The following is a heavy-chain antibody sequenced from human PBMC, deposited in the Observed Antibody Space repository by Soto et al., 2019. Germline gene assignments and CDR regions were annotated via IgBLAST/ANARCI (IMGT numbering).Heavy chain of an antibody. V-gene: IGHV4-30-2*01. CDR3: AREVVTAPYNWFDP. Sequence: QLQLQESGSGLVKPSQTLSLTCAVSGGSISSGGYSWSWIRQPPGKGLEWIGYIYHSGSTYYNPSLKSRVTISVDRSKNQFSLKLSSVTAADTAVYYCAREVVTAPYNWFDPWGQGTLVTVSS. D-gene: IGHD2-21*02. CDR1: GGSISSGGYS. J-gene: IGHJ5*02. CDR2: IYHSGST.